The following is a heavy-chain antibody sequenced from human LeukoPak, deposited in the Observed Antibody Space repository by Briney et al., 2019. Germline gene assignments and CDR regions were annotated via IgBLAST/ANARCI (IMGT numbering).Heavy chain of an antibody. V-gene: IGHV4-39*07. Sequence: PSETLSLTCSVSGGSFDTKSHNWGWIRQPPGKGLEWIWSLSYNRITFYNPSLKSRVAISLDTSKNQFSLNLTSVTAADSAIYYCARGPDYAKLGYWGQGTLVTVSS. J-gene: IGHJ4*02. CDR1: GGSFDTKSHN. CDR2: LSYNRIT. CDR3: ARGPDYAKLGY. D-gene: IGHD4-17*01.